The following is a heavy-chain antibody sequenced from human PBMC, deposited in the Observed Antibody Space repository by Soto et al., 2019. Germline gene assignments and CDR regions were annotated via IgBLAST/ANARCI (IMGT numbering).Heavy chain of an antibody. CDR2: ITAYNGDT. J-gene: IGHJ4*02. D-gene: IGHD3-10*01. V-gene: IGHV1-18*01. CDR1: GYTFTSFG. Sequence: QVQLVQSGAEVKKPGASVEVSCKTSGYTFTSFGISWMRQAPGQGLEWMGWITAYNGDTNYAQKLQGRVSMTTDTSTNTAYMELRNLRSDDTAVYYCARGTRVRGIITNFDYWGQGTLVTVSS. CDR3: ARGTRVRGIITNFDY.